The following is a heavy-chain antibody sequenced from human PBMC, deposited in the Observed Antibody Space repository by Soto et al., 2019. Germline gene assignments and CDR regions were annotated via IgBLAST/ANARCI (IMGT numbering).Heavy chain of an antibody. CDR2: ISYDGSNK. V-gene: IGHV3-30-3*01. Sequence: QVQLVESGGGVVQPGRSLRLSCAASGFTFSSYAMHWVRQAPGKGLEWVAVISYDGSNKYYADSVKGRFTISRDNSKNTLYLQMNSLRAEDTAVYYCARGEVGATTIDYWGQGTLVTVSS. CDR3: ARGEVGATTIDY. D-gene: IGHD1-26*01. CDR1: GFTFSSYA. J-gene: IGHJ4*02.